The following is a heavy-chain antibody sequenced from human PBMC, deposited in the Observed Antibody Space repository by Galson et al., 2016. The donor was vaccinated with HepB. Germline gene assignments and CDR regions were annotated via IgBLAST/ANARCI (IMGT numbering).Heavy chain of an antibody. CDR2: FYYSGTT. J-gene: IGHJ6*03. Sequence: LSLXXTVXXXSISSXXXYXXXIRQPPGKXXXWIGSFYYSGTTYYNPSLKSRVTISVDTSKNQFSLTLSSVTAXDTAVYFCARPSSSGLSHYYYMDIWGXXXTVXXSS. CDR3: ARPSSSGLSHYYYMDI. CDR1: XXSISSXXXY. D-gene: IGHD6-25*01. V-gene: IGHV4-39*01.